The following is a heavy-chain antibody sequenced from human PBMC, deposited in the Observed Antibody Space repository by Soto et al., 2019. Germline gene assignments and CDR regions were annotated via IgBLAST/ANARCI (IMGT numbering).Heavy chain of an antibody. CDR2: IIPIFGTA. Sequence: AVKVSCKAYGGPFRSYAIRWVRQAPGQGLEWMGGIIPIFGTANYAQKFQGRVTITADESTSTAYMELSSLRSDDTAVYYCARDWGPEDRAAAGQWNYWGQGTLVTVSS. V-gene: IGHV1-69*13. CDR3: ARDWGPEDRAAAGQWNY. J-gene: IGHJ4*02. D-gene: IGHD6-13*01. CDR1: GGPFRSYA.